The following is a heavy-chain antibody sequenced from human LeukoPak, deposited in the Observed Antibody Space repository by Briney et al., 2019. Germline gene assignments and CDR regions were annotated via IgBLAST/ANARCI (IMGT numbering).Heavy chain of an antibody. CDR1: GGTFSSYA. J-gene: IGHJ4*02. Sequence: GSSVKVSCKASGGTFSSYAISWVRQAPGQGLEWMGGIIPIFGTANYAQKFQGRVTITTDESTSTAYMELSSLRSEDTAVYYCARGGASTYYYDSSGYYYWGQGTLVTVSS. CDR3: ARGGASTYYYDSSGYYY. V-gene: IGHV1-69*05. D-gene: IGHD3-22*01. CDR2: IIPIFGTA.